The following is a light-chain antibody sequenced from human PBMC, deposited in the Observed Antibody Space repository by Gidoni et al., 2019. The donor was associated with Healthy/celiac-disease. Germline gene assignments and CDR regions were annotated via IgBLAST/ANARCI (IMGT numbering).Light chain of an antibody. CDR1: SSNIGSNT. V-gene: IGLV1-44*01. CDR3: AAWDDSLNGS. CDR2: SNN. J-gene: IGLJ3*02. Sequence: QSVLTQPPSASGTPGQRGTISCSGSSSNIGSNTVNWYQQLPGTAPKLLIYSNNQRPSGVPDRFSGSKSGTSASLAISGLQSEDEADYYCAAWDDSLNGSFGGGTKLTVL.